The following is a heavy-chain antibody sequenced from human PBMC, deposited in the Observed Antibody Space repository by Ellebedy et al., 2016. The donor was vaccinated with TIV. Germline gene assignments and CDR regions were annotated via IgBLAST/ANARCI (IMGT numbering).Heavy chain of an antibody. V-gene: IGHV1-3*01. Sequence: ASVKVSXKASGYTFTSYAMHWVRQAPGQRLEWMGWINAGNGNTKYSQKFQGRVTITRDTSASTAYMELSSLRSEDTAVYYCARGPPYGSGYGMDVWGQGTTVTVSS. CDR3: ARGPPYGSGYGMDV. J-gene: IGHJ6*02. CDR1: GYTFTSYA. CDR2: INAGNGNT. D-gene: IGHD3-10*01.